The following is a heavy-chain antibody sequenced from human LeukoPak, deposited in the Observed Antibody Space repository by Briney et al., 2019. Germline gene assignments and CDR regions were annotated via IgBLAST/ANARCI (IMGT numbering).Heavy chain of an antibody. V-gene: IGHV1-8*01. Sequence: ASVTVSFKASGYTFTSYDTNWVRQAAGQGLAWMGWMNPNSGNTGYAQKFQGRVTMTRNISISTDYMELSSLRSEDTAVYYCARGLGSSGWYWERSTGNFDYWGQGTLVTVSS. CDR1: GYTFTSYD. J-gene: IGHJ4*02. CDR2: MNPNSGNT. CDR3: ARGLGSSGWYWERSTGNFDY. D-gene: IGHD6-19*01.